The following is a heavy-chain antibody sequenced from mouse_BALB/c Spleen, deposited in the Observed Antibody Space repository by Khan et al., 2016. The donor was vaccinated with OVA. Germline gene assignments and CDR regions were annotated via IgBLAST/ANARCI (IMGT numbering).Heavy chain of an antibody. J-gene: IGHJ2*02. V-gene: IGHV3-2*02. D-gene: IGHD1-1*01. Sequence: VQLKQSGPGLVKPSQSLSPTCTVTGYSITSDYAWNWIRQFPGNKLEWMGFISYSGNTKYNPSLKSRFSITRDTSKNQFFLQLNSVTTEDTATYYCARVYGGDFDYWGQGTSLTVSS. CDR2: ISYSGNT. CDR3: ARVYGGDFDY. CDR1: GYSITSDYA.